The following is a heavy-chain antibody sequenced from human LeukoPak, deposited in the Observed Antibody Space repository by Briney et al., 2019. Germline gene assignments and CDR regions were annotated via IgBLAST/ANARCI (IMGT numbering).Heavy chain of an antibody. D-gene: IGHD2-15*01. Sequence: ASVTVSCKASGDTFSFFAFSWVRQAPGQGLEWMGGMIPIFGTANYAQNFQGRVTITADESTSTAYMELSSLRSEDTAVYYCSLYCSGGSCRQRGYYYGMDVWGQGTTVTVSS. CDR3: SLYCSGGSCRQRGYYYGMDV. J-gene: IGHJ6*02. V-gene: IGHV1-69*13. CDR2: MIPIFGTA. CDR1: GDTFSFFA.